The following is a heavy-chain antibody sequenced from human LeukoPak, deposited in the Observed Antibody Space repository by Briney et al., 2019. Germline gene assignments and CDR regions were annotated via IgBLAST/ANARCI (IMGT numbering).Heavy chain of an antibody. CDR3: TTDPWVFWSGYYRSDY. D-gene: IGHD3-3*01. V-gene: IGHV3-15*01. CDR2: IKSKTDGGTT. CDR1: GFTFSNAW. J-gene: IGHJ4*02. Sequence: GSLRLSCAASGFTFSNAWMSWVRQAPGKGLEWVGRIKSKTDGGTTDYAAPVKGRFTISRDDSKNTLYLQMNSLKTEDTAVYYCTTDPWVFWSGYYRSDYWGQGTLVTVSS.